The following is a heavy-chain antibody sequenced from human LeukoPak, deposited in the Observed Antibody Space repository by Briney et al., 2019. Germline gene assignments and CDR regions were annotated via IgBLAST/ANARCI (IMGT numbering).Heavy chain of an antibody. Sequence: ASVEVSCKASGYTFTSYYMYWVRQAPGQGLEWMGIINPSGDNTNYAQKFQGRVTMTRDMSTTTVYMELSSLRSEGTAVYYCARGPHRRTYDRDNWFDPWGQGTLVTVSS. CDR3: ARGPHRRTYDRDNWFDP. J-gene: IGHJ5*02. CDR2: INPSGDNT. D-gene: IGHD3-3*01. CDR1: GYTFTSYY. V-gene: IGHV1-46*01.